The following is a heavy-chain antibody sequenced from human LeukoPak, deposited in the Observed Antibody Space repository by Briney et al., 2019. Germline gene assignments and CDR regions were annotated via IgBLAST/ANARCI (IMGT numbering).Heavy chain of an antibody. CDR3: AREYCSSTSCYGPDY. CDR2: ISTYNGDT. J-gene: IGHJ4*02. CDR1: GYTFTDNY. Sequence: ASVKVSCKASGYTFTDNYIHWVRQAPGQGLEWMGWISTYNGDTKYAQKLQGRVTMTTDTSTSTAYMELRSLRSDDTAVYYCAREYCSSTSCYGPDYWGQGTLVTVSS. D-gene: IGHD2-2*01. V-gene: IGHV1-18*04.